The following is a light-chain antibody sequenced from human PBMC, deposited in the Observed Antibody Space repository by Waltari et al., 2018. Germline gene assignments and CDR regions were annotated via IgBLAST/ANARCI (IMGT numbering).Light chain of an antibody. CDR3: QNHERLPAV. CDR2: GAS. V-gene: IGKV3-20*01. Sequence: SCRASQSVGRYLVWYQQKPGQAPRLLIYGASSRAAGIPDRFSGSWSGTDFSLTISRLEPEDFAVYYCQNHERLPAVFGQGTKVEIK. J-gene: IGKJ1*01. CDR1: QSVGRY.